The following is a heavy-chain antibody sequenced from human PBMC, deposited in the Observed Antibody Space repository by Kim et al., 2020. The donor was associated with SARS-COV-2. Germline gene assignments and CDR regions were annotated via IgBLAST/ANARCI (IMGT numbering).Heavy chain of an antibody. J-gene: IGHJ5*02. D-gene: IGHD3-9*01. Sequence: SVKVSCKASGGTFSSYAISWVRQAPGQGLEWMGGIIPIFGTANYAQKFQGRVTITADESTSTAYMELSSLRSEDTAVYYCARTNYDILTGYRHNWFDPWGQGTLVTVSS. CDR1: GGTFSSYA. CDR2: IIPIFGTA. CDR3: ARTNYDILTGYRHNWFDP. V-gene: IGHV1-69*13.